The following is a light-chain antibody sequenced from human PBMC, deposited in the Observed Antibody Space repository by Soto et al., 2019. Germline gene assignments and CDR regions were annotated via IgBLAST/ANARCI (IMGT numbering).Light chain of an antibody. CDR2: DAS. CDR1: QSISSW. V-gene: IGKV1-5*01. CDR3: QQFQGT. J-gene: IGKJ4*01. Sequence: DIQMTQSPSTLSASVGDRVTITCRASQSISSWLAWYQQKPGKAPKLLIYDASSLESGVPSRFSGSGSGTEFTLTISTLQPADFATYYCQQFQGTFGGGTKVEIK.